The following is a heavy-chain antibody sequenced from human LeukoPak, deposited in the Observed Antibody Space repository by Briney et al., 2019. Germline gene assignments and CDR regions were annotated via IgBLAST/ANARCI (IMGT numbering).Heavy chain of an antibody. D-gene: IGHD3-16*01. CDR1: GFTFSSYA. Sequence: GGSLRLSCAASGFTFSSYAMSWVRRAPGKGLELVSAISGSGGSTYYADSVKGRFTISRDNSKNTLYLQMNSLRAEDTAVYYCASPGGGSAFDIWGQGTMVTVSS. J-gene: IGHJ3*02. CDR2: ISGSGGST. CDR3: ASPGGGSAFDI. V-gene: IGHV3-23*01.